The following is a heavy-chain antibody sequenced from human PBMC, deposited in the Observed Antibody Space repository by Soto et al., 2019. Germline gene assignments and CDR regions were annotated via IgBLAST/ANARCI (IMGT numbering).Heavy chain of an antibody. J-gene: IGHJ3*02. D-gene: IGHD4-17*01. Sequence: SETLCVTCSVAGGTIVGYDGRWIRQPPGKGLEWIGYIFYSGSTNYNPSLKSRVTISVDTSKNQFSLKLSSVTAADTAVYYCARRYGGAFDIWGQGTMVTVSS. V-gene: IGHV4-59*08. CDR1: GGTIVGYD. CDR2: IFYSGST. CDR3: ARRYGGAFDI.